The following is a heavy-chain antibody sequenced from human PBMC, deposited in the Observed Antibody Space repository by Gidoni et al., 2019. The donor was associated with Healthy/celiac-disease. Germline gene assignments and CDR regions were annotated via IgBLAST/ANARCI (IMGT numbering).Heavy chain of an antibody. CDR3: ATTGIPEYYYGMDV. V-gene: IGHV3-53*01. D-gene: IGHD2-2*01. CDR1: GFTVSSNY. Sequence: EVQLVESGGGLLQPGGSLRLSCAASGFTVSSNYMSWVRQAPGKGLEWVSVIYSGGSTYYADSVKGRFTISRDNSKNTLYLQMNSLRAEDTAVYYCATTGIPEYYYGMDVWGQGTTVTVSS. J-gene: IGHJ6*02. CDR2: IYSGGST.